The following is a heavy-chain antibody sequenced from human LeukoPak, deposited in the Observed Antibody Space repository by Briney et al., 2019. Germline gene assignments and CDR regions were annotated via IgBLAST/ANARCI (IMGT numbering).Heavy chain of an antibody. CDR2: IYHSGST. Sequence: KSSETLSLTCAVSGYSISSGYYWGWIRPPPGKGLEWIGSIYHSGSTYYNPSLKSRVTISVDTSKNQFSLKLSSVTAADTAVYYCARLFLRLGELSPIGYWGQGTLVTVSS. J-gene: IGHJ4*02. D-gene: IGHD3-16*02. CDR3: ARLFLRLGELSPIGY. V-gene: IGHV4-38-2*01. CDR1: GYSISSGYY.